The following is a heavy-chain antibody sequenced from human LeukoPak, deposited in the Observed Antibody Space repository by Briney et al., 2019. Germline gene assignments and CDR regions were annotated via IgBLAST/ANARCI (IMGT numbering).Heavy chain of an antibody. D-gene: IGHD3-10*01. CDR3: ARDLDGSGSYYTDY. J-gene: IGHJ4*02. Sequence: ASVKVSCKASAYTFSNYGFNWVRQAPGQGLEWMGWISAYNGNTKYAQKLQGRFTMSTDTSTSTDYMELRSLTSDDTAVYYCARDLDGSGSYYTDYWGQGTLVTVSS. CDR2: ISAYNGNT. CDR1: AYTFSNYG. V-gene: IGHV1-18*01.